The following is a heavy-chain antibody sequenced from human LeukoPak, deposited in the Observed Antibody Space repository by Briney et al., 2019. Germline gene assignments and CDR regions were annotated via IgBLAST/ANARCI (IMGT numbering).Heavy chain of an antibody. CDR3: ARDLRIFGVLSYYYGMDV. CDR2: ISAYNGNT. J-gene: IGHJ6*02. Sequence: ASVKVSCKASGYTFTSYGISWVRQAPGQGLEWMGWISAYNGNTNYAQKLQGRVTMTTDTSTSTAYMELRSLRSDDTAVYYCARDLRIFGVLSYYYGMDVWGQGTTVTVSS. V-gene: IGHV1-18*01. CDR1: GYTFTSYG. D-gene: IGHD3-3*01.